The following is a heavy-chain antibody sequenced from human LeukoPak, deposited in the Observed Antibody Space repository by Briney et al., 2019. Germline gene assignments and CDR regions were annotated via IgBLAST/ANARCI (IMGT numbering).Heavy chain of an antibody. V-gene: IGHV4-39*07. J-gene: IGHJ4*02. CDR3: ARGLEIYSSGWYYYFDY. D-gene: IGHD6-19*01. CDR1: GGSISSSSYY. CDR2: IYYSGST. Sequence: TSETLSLTCTVSGGSISSSSYYWGWIRQPPGKGLEWIGSIYYSGSTYYNPSLKSRVTISVDTSKNQFSLKLSSVTAADTAVYYCARGLEIYSSGWYYYFDYWGQGTLVTVSS.